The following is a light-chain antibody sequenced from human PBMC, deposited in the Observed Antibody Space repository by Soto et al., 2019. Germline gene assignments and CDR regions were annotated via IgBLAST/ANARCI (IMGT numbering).Light chain of an antibody. CDR3: QQSYSTPPA. J-gene: IGKJ4*01. CDR1: QTISSY. Sequence: DIQMTQSPSSLSASVGDRVTITCRASQTISSYLNWCQQKPGKAPKLLIYAASSLQSGVLSRFSGSGSGTDFTLTISSLQPEDFATYYCQQSYSTPPAFGGGTKVDIK. CDR2: AAS. V-gene: IGKV1-39*01.